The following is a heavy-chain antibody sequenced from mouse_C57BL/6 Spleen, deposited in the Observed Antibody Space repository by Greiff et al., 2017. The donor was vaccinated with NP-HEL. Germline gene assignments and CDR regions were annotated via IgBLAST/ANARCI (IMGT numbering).Heavy chain of an antibody. Sequence: EVQLQESGPGLVKPSQSLSLTCSVTGYSITSGYYWNWIRQFPGNKLEWMGYISYDGSNNYNPSLKNRISITRDTSKNQFFLKLNSVTTEDTATYYCARVLGRGLFAYWGQGTLVTVSA. CDR3: ARVLGRGLFAY. CDR1: GYSITSGYY. V-gene: IGHV3-6*01. J-gene: IGHJ3*01. D-gene: IGHD4-1*01. CDR2: ISYDGSN.